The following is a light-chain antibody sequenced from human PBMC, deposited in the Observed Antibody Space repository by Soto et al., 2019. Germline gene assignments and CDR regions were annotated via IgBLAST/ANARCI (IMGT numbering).Light chain of an antibody. Sequence: QSGLTQPASVSGYPGQSITISCTGTSSYVGVYNYVSWYQQHPGKAHKLMIYEVSNRPSGVSNRFYGSKSGKTASLTISGLQAEDEADYYCSSYTSSSSYVFGTGTKVTVL. V-gene: IGLV2-14*01. CDR2: EVS. J-gene: IGLJ1*01. CDR3: SSYTSSSSYV. CDR1: SSYVGVYNY.